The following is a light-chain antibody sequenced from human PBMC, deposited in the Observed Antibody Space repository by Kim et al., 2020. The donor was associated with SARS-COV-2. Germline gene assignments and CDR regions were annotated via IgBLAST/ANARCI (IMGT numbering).Light chain of an antibody. Sequence: EIVLTQSPVTLSLSPGERATLSCRASQSVNDNYIAWYQQKPGQAPRLLISSASSRDTGIPDRFSGSGSGTDFTLTISRLEPEDCAMYYCQQYGSSPETFGQGTKVDIK. J-gene: IGKJ1*01. V-gene: IGKV3-20*01. CDR2: SAS. CDR3: QQYGSSPET. CDR1: QSVNDNY.